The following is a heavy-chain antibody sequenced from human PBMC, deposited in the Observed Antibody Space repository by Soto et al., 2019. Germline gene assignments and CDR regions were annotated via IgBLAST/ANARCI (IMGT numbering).Heavy chain of an antibody. CDR3: ARVGSVVVTANDY. CDR1: GYTFTGYY. Sequence: ASVKVSCKASGYTFTGYYMHWVRQAPGQGLEWMGWINPNSGGTNYAQKFQGRVTMTRDTSISTAYMELSRLRSDDTAVYYCARVGSVVVTANDYWGQGTLVTVSS. J-gene: IGHJ4*02. CDR2: INPNSGGT. V-gene: IGHV1-2*02. D-gene: IGHD2-21*02.